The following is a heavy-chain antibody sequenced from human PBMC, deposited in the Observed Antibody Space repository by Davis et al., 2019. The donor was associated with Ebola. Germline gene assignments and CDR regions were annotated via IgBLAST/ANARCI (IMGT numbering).Heavy chain of an antibody. CDR2: ITSAGGYL. V-gene: IGHV3-21*01. CDR1: GFTFSSYT. CDR3: AKDPGGRNVGYHMDV. Sequence: PGGSLRLSCAGSGFTFSSYTMNWVRQAPGKGLEWVSTITSAGGYLYEADSVKGRFTVSRDNSKNTFYLQMNSLRDEDTAVYFCAKDPGGRNVGYHMDVWGKGTTVTVSS. J-gene: IGHJ6*03. D-gene: IGHD1-14*01.